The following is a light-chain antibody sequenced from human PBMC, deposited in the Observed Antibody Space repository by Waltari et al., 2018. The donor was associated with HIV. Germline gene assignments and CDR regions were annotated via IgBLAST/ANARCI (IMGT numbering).Light chain of an antibody. Sequence: DIQMTQSQSSLSASVGDRVTITCRASQRISSFLNWYQHKPGKAPKLLIYTISNLQSGVPSRFSGSGSGTDFTLTISSLQPEDFATYYCQQSYSTPDTFGQGTRLEIK. CDR3: QQSYSTPDT. CDR1: QRISSF. CDR2: TIS. J-gene: IGKJ5*01. V-gene: IGKV1-39*01.